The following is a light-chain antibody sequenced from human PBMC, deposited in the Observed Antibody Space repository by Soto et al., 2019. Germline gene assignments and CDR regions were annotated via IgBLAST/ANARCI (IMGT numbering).Light chain of an antibody. J-gene: IGLJ2*01. Sequence: QSALTQPPSVSGAPGQRVTISCTGSSSNIGTGYLVHWYQQIPGTAPKLLIYADTNRPSGVPDRFSGSKSGTSASLAITGLQAEDEAYYYCQSYDSSQTAYVVFGGGTKLTVL. CDR1: SSNIGTGYL. CDR2: ADT. V-gene: IGLV1-40*01. CDR3: QSYDSSQTAYVV.